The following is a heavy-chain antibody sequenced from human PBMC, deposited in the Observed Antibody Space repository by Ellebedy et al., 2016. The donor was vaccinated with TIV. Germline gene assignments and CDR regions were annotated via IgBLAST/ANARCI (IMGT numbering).Heavy chain of an antibody. D-gene: IGHD3-16*01. J-gene: IGHJ4*02. CDR3: YTYEMGDRDFDY. CDR1: GFTFRSSE. CDR2: ISTDDRRR. V-gene: IGHV3-48*03. Sequence: PRGSLRLSCVASGFTFRSSEMNWVRQAPGQGLEWVAFISTDDRRRCYADSVKGRFIISRDNAKNSVYLQMNSLRAEDTAVYYCYTYEMGDRDFDYWGQGTLVTGSS.